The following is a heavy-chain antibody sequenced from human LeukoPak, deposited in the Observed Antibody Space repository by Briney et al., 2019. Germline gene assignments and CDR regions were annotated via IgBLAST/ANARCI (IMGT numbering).Heavy chain of an antibody. V-gene: IGHV1-46*01. CDR2: INPSGGST. J-gene: IGHJ4*02. D-gene: IGHD3-22*01. Sequence: GASVKVSCKASGYTFTSYYMHWVRQAPGQGLEWMGIINPSGGSTSYAQKFQGRVTMTEDTSTDTAYMELSSLRSEDTAVYYCATDGPYYYDSSGYLFDYWGQGTLVTVSS. CDR3: ATDGPYYYDSSGYLFDY. CDR1: GYTFTSYY.